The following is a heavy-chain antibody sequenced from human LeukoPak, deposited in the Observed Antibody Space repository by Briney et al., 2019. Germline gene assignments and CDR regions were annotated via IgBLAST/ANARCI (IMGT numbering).Heavy chain of an antibody. D-gene: IGHD6-13*01. V-gene: IGHV4-34*01. J-gene: IGHJ4*02. Sequence: SETLSLTCNVSGGSINSYYWSWIRQPPGKGLEWIGEINHSGSTNYNPSLKSRVTISVDTSKNQFSLKLSSVTAADTAVYYCARGPSSSWYKRGLDYWGQGTLVTVSS. CDR2: INHSGST. CDR1: GGSINSYY. CDR3: ARGPSSSWYKRGLDY.